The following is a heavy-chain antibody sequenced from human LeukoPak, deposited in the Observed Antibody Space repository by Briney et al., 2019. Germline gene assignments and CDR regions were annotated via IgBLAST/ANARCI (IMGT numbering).Heavy chain of an antibody. D-gene: IGHD3-9*01. Sequence: ADTLSLTCSVAGGSIISQKYDWGWIRQPPGKALELIGRISHTGSTFYSPSLKSLVTMSVETSNNAFALRVNSVTAADTAVYYCARRLSYDVLTDNYYKYYMGVWGKGTKVTVPS. V-gene: IGHV4-39*01. CDR2: ISHTGST. J-gene: IGHJ6*03. CDR3: ARRLSYDVLTDNYYKYYMGV. CDR1: GGSIISQKYD.